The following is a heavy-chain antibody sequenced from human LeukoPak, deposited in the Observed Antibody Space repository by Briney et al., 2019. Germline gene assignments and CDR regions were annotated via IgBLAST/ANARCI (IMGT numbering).Heavy chain of an antibody. D-gene: IGHD3-22*01. V-gene: IGHV1-69*13. J-gene: IGHJ4*02. CDR3: ARGPPYYYDSSGYYRLDY. CDR1: GGTFISYA. Sequence: SVKVSCKASGGTFISYAISWVRQAPGQGLEWMGGIIPIFGTANYAQKFQGRVTITADESTSTAYMELSSLRSEDTAVYYCARGPPYYYDSSGYYRLDYWGQGTLVTVSS. CDR2: IIPIFGTA.